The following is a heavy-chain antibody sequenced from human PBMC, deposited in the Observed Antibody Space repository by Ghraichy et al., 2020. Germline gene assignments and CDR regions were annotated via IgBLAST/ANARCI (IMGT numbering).Heavy chain of an antibody. CDR2: ISATGDTT. D-gene: IGHD1-1*01. J-gene: IGHJ3*02. CDR3: ARRDDAANGASDI. V-gene: IGHV3-23*01. CDR1: GFTFSNYA. Sequence: EGSLRLSCAASGFTFSNYAMSWVRQAPGKGLQWVSIISATGDTTYYADSVKGRFTISRDNSKNTLYLQMNSLRAEDTAIYYCARRDDAANGASDIWGQGTVVTVSS.